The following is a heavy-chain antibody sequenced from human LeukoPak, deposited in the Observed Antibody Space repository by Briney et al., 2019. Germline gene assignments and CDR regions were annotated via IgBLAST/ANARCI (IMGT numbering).Heavy chain of an antibody. CDR3: ARTYYYDSSGYYAGAFDI. D-gene: IGHD3-22*01. V-gene: IGHV1-69*13. Sequence: SVKVSCKASGGTFSSYAISWVRQAPGQGLEWMGGIIPIFGTANYAQKFQGRVTITADESTSTAYTELSSLRSEDTAVYYCARTYYYDSSGYYAGAFDIWGQGTMVTVSS. CDR1: GGTFSSYA. J-gene: IGHJ3*02. CDR2: IIPIFGTA.